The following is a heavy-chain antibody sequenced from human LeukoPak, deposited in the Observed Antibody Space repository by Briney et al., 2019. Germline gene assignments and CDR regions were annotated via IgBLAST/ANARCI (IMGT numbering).Heavy chain of an antibody. CDR3: GTIPAEYYYGMDV. J-gene: IGHJ6*02. CDR2: IYHSGST. D-gene: IGHD2-2*01. Sequence: SGTLSLTCAVSGGSISSSNWWSWVRPPPGKGLEWIGEIYHSGSTNYNPSLKSRVTISVDKSKNQFSLKLSSVTAADTAVYYCGTIPAEYYYGMDVWGQGTTVTVSS. CDR1: GGSISSSNW. V-gene: IGHV4-4*02.